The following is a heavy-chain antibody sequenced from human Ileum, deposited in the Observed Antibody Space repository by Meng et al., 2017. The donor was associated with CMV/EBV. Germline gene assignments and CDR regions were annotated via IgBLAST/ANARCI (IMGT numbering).Heavy chain of an antibody. J-gene: IGHJ4*02. CDR3: AREMGIYNNYVYY. D-gene: IGHD3-16*01. CDR2: INEDGSDI. Sequence: GESLKISCTASGFTFSNHWMTWVRQGPGKGLEWVANINEDGSDIYYADSVKGRFTISRDNAKNSLYLQMNSLRAEDTAIYYCAREMGIYNNYVYYWGQGAPVTVSS. V-gene: IGHV3-7*01. CDR1: GFTFSNHW.